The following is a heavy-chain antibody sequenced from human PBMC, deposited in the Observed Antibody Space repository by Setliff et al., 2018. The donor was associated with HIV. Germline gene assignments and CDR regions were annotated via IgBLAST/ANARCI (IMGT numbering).Heavy chain of an antibody. CDR1: GGSMSSYY. CDR2: IYYSGNT. Sequence: SETLSLTCTVSGGSMSSYYWSWIRRPPGKGLEWIGIGYIYYSGNTQYSPSLNGRATISVDTSNNQFTLKLTSVTPADTAVYYCVRVLGDYYYYMDVWGKGTMVTVSS. V-gene: IGHV4-59*01. CDR3: VRVLGDYYYYMDV. D-gene: IGHD3-10*01. J-gene: IGHJ6*03.